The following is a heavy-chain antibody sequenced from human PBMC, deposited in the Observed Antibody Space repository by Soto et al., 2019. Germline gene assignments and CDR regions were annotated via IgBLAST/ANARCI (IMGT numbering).Heavy chain of an antibody. V-gene: IGHV3-74*01. J-gene: IGHJ4*02. CDR1: GFTFSSYW. CDR2: INSDGSST. D-gene: IGHD6-19*01. Sequence: PGGSLILSCAASGFTFSSYWMHWVRQAPGKGLVWVSRINSDGSSTSYADSVRGRFTISRDNSKNTLYLKMKSLRAEDSASYYCAKEDTSSGSLDYWGQGALVPVSS. CDR3: AKEDTSSGSLDY.